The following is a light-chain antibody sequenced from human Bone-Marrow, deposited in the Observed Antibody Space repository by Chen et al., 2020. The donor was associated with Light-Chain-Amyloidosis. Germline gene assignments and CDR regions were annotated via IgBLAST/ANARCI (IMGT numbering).Light chain of an antibody. V-gene: IGLV3-25*03. J-gene: IGLJ2*01. CDR3: QSADSSGTYEVI. CDR2: RDT. Sequence: SYELTQPPSVSVSPGQTARITCSGDDLPTKYAYWYQQKPGQAPVLVIHRDTERSSGISVRFSGSSSGPTATLTISRVQAEDEADYHCQSADSSGTYEVIFGGGTKLTFL. CDR1: DLPTKY.